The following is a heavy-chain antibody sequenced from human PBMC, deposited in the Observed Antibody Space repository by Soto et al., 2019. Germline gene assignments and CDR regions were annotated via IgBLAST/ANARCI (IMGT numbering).Heavy chain of an antibody. CDR2: MNPNSGNT. CDR3: ARTSANQLLYYYYYYGMDV. CDR1: GYTFTSYD. Sequence: ASVKVSCKASGYTFTSYDINWVRQATGQGLEWMGWMNPNSGNTGHAQKFQGRVTMTRNTSISTAYMELSSLRSEDTAVYYCARTSANQLLYYYYYYGMDVWGQGTTVTVSS. V-gene: IGHV1-8*01. J-gene: IGHJ6*02. D-gene: IGHD1-1*01.